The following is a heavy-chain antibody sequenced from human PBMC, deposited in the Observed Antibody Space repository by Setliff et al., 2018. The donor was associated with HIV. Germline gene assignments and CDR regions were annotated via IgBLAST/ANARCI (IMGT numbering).Heavy chain of an antibody. Sequence: VKVSCKASGYTLTGYYMHWVRLAPGLGLEWMGWINPHSGNTDFAQRFQGRITMTRDTSINTVYMDLSRLTSDDTGIYYCARGGALSSSSQTFDHWGQGILVTVSS. V-gene: IGHV1-2*02. J-gene: IGHJ4*02. CDR1: GYTLTGYY. CDR2: INPHSGNT. D-gene: IGHD2-15*01. CDR3: ARGGALSSSSQTFDH.